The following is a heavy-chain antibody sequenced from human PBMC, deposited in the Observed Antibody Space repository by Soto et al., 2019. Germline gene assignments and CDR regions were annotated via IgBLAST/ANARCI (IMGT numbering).Heavy chain of an antibody. V-gene: IGHV3-23*01. CDR1: GFTFSSYA. Sequence: GGSLRLSCAASGFTFSSYAMSWVRQAPGKGLEWVSAISGSGGSTYYAESVKGRFTISRDISKNTLYLQMNRLRAEGMAVYYCSKDSRIASAGTFYFDYWGQGTLVTVSS. D-gene: IGHD6-13*01. CDR3: SKDSRIASAGTFYFDY. CDR2: ISGSGGST. J-gene: IGHJ4*01.